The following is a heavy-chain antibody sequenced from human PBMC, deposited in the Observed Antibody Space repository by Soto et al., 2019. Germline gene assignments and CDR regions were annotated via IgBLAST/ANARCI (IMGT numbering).Heavy chain of an antibody. J-gene: IGHJ4*02. CDR1: GFSLSTSGVG. D-gene: IGHD3-9*01. Sequence: QITLKESGPTLVRPTQTLTLTCAFSGFSLSTSGVGVGWIRQPPGKALEWLAVIYWGDSKHYSPSLRSRLTITKDNSKNQVVLTMTNMDPMATGTYYCAHKGPEDWPLDYWGQGTLGTVSS. V-gene: IGHV2-5*02. CDR3: AHKGPEDWPLDY. CDR2: IYWGDSK.